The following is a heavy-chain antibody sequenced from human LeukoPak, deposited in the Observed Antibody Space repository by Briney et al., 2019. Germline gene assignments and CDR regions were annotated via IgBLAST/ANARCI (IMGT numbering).Heavy chain of an antibody. Sequence: PSETLSLTCAVSGGSISSNSYYWGWIRQPPGKGLEWIGSIYYSGSTYYNPSLKSRVTISVDTSKNQFSLKLSSVTAADTAVYYCAREGPRYNWNSGFDYWGQGTLVTVSS. CDR2: IYYSGST. V-gene: IGHV4-39*02. D-gene: IGHD1-7*01. CDR1: GGSISSNSYY. J-gene: IGHJ4*02. CDR3: AREGPRYNWNSGFDY.